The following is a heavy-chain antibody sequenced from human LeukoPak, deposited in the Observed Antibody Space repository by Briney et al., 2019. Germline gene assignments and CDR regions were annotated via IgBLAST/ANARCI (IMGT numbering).Heavy chain of an antibody. D-gene: IGHD5-24*01. CDR1: GGTFSSYT. V-gene: IGHV1-69*02. CDR2: IIPILGIA. J-gene: IGHJ3*02. Sequence: SVKVSCKPSGGTFSSYTISWVRQAPGQGLEWMGRIIPILGIANYAQKFQGRVTITADKSTSTAYMELRSLRSEDTAVYYCARYLPVEMATKCPGAFDIWGQGTMVTVSS. CDR3: ARYLPVEMATKCPGAFDI.